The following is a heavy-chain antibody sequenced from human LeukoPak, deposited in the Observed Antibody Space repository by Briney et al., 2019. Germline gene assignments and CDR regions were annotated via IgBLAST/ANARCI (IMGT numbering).Heavy chain of an antibody. Sequence: PGGSLRLSCAASGFTVSSHDMTWVRQAPGKGLEWGSVIYMGGNTFYADSVKGRFTISRHTSKNTLYLQMNSLRTEDTAVYYCARVGDEVAYTRGYLDYWGQGTLVTVSS. V-gene: IGHV3-53*04. J-gene: IGHJ4*02. D-gene: IGHD3-16*01. CDR2: IYMGGNT. CDR1: GFTVSSHD. CDR3: ARVGDEVAYTRGYLDY.